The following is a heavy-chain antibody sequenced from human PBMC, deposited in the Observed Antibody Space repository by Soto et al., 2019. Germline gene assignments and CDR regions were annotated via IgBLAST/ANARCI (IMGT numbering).Heavy chain of an antibody. V-gene: IGHV1-69*01. CDR2: IVPMLGTP. Sequence: QVQLVQSGAEVKEPGSSVRVSCKASGGTFDNFIMNWVRQTPGRGLEWMGGIVPMLGTPTYAEKFKGRVTISATGSTSTMETEVTSLRSEDTAIYYCARNGTYSSSLSQYSGMDVWGQATTVTVSS. CDR1: GGTFDNFI. J-gene: IGHJ6*02. D-gene: IGHD1-26*01. CDR3: ARNGTYSSSLSQYSGMDV.